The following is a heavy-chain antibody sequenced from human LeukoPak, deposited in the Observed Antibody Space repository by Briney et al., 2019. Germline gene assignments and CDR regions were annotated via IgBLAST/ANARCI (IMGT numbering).Heavy chain of an antibody. CDR2: FYDTRSP. V-gene: IGHV4-59*01. J-gene: IGHJ4*02. Sequence: SETLSLTCTDPGGSLIMYYGRWVPQPPGKGLEWIGYFYDTRSPKYNPSLEGRVTISVDMSRNQFSLILTSLPTADTAVYYCAGGRRSLTYGGQGTLATVPS. CDR1: GGSLIMYY. CDR3: AGGRRSLTY. D-gene: IGHD3-10*01.